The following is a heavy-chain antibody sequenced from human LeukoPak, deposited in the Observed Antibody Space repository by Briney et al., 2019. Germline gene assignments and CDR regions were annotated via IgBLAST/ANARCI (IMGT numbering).Heavy chain of an antibody. D-gene: IGHD3-22*01. CDR3: AEFGYLYDSSGYYGWFDP. CDR1: GCTFTGYY. J-gene: IGHJ5*02. V-gene: IGHV1-2*02. CDR2: INPNSGGT. Sequence: ASVKDSCKASGCTFTGYYMHWVRQAPGQGLEWMGWINPNSGGTNYAQKFQGRVTMTRDTSISTVYMELSRLRSDDTAVYYCAEFGYLYDSSGYYGWFDPWGQGTLVTVSS.